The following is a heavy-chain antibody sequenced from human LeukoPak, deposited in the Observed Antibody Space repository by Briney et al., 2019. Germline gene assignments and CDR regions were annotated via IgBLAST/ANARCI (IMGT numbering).Heavy chain of an antibody. V-gene: IGHV1-8*01. Sequence: GASVKVSCKASGYTFTSYDINWVRQATGQGLEWMGWMNPNSGNTGYAQKFQGRVTMTRNTSISTAYMELSSLRSEDTAVYCCARGRRPIVVVPDDIHKPLNYFDPWGQGTLVTVSS. CDR3: ARGRRPIVVVPDDIHKPLNYFDP. CDR2: MNPNSGNT. D-gene: IGHD2-2*01. J-gene: IGHJ5*02. CDR1: GYTFTSYD.